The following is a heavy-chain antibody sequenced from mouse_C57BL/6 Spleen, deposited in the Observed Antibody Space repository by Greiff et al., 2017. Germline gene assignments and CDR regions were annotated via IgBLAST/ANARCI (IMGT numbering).Heavy chain of an antibody. CDR3: ARDLIYYGSSSYYAMDY. Sequence: VQLQQSGPELVKPGASVKISCKASGYSFTGYYMNWVKQSPEKSLEWIGEINPSTGGTTYNQKFKAKATLTVDKSSSTAYMQLKSLTSEDSAVYYCARDLIYYGSSSYYAMDYWGQGTSVTVSS. CDR1: GYSFTGYY. CDR2: INPSTGGT. J-gene: IGHJ4*01. D-gene: IGHD1-1*01. V-gene: IGHV1-42*01.